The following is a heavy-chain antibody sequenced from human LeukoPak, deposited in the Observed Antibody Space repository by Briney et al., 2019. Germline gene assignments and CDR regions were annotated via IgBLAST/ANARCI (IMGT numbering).Heavy chain of an antibody. CDR1: GFTFSSYS. CDR3: ARGYSSSSPEFDY. D-gene: IGHD6-6*01. V-gene: IGHV3-48*02. CDR2: ISSSSSTI. Sequence: GGSLRLSCAASGFTFSSYSMNWVRQAPGKGLEWVSYISSSSSTIYYADSVKGRFTISRDNAKSSLYLQMNSLRDEDTAVYYCARGYSSSSPEFDYWGQGTLVTVSS. J-gene: IGHJ4*02.